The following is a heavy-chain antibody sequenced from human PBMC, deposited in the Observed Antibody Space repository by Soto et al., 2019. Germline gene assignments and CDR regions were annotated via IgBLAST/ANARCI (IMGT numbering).Heavy chain of an antibody. D-gene: IGHD2-2*01. CDR2: ISGSGGST. J-gene: IGHJ6*03. V-gene: IGHV3-23*01. CDR3: WGLYCSSTSCPYYYMDV. Sequence: EVQLLESGGGLVQPGGSLRLSCAASGFTFRSYAMSWVRQAPGKGLEWVSAISGSGGSTYYADSVKGRFTISRDNSKNTLYLQMNSLRAEDTAVYYCWGLYCSSTSCPYYYMDVWGKGTTVTVSS. CDR1: GFTFRSYA.